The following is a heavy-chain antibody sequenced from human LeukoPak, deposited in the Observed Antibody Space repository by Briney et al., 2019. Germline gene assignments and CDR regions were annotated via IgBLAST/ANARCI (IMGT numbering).Heavy chain of an antibody. D-gene: IGHD5-18*01. Sequence: AASVKVSCKASGYTFSSYVINWVRQAPGQGLEWMGWISAYNGDTIYPQKLQGRVTVTTDTSTSTVYMEVRSLRSDDTAVYYCARDSNTYGYDYWGQGTLVTVSS. CDR3: ARDSNTYGYDY. CDR2: ISAYNGDT. V-gene: IGHV1-18*01. J-gene: IGHJ4*02. CDR1: GYTFSSYV.